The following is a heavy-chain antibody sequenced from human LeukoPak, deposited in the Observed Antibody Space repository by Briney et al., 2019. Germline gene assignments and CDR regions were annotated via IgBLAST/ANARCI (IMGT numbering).Heavy chain of an antibody. CDR2: IYYSGST. CDR3: ARDPSYYYDSSGPRIFDI. J-gene: IGHJ3*02. D-gene: IGHD3-22*01. Sequence: SETLSLTCTVSGGSISSSSYYWGWIRQPPGKGLEWIGSIYYSGSTYYNPSLKSRVTISVDRSKNQFSLKLSSVTAADTAVYYCARDPSYYYDSSGPRIFDIWGQGTMVTVSS. CDR1: GGSISSSSYY. V-gene: IGHV4-39*07.